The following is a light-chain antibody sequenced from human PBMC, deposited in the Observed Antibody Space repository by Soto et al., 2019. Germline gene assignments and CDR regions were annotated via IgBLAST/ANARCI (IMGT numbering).Light chain of an antibody. V-gene: IGKV4-1*01. Sequence: IVRTQSPESLGVSLGERATINCKSNQTILYGSNNKTYLSWYQQKPGQPPKLLIYWASTRKYGVPERFSGSGSGTDFTLSITNLQAEDVAVSYCHQYYSPPFAFGPGTKV. CDR1: QTILYGSNNKTY. CDR2: WAS. J-gene: IGKJ3*01. CDR3: HQYYSPPFA.